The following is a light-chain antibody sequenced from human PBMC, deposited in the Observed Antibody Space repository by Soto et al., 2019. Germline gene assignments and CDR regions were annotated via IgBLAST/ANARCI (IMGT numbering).Light chain of an antibody. CDR3: QQYKSHRRT. V-gene: IGKV1-5*03. CDR2: KAS. J-gene: IGKJ1*01. CDR1: QSISSW. Sequence: DIQMTQSPSTLSASVGDRVTITCRASQSISSWLAWYQQKPGKAPKLLIIKASSLESGVPSRFSGSGSGTEFTLTISSLQPDDFATYYCQQYKSHRRTFGQGTKVEI.